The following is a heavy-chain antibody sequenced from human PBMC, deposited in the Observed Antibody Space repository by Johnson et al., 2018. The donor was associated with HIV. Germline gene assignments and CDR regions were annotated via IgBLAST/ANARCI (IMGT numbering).Heavy chain of an antibody. J-gene: IGHJ3*02. D-gene: IGHD5-24*01. V-gene: IGHV3-66*01. CDR2: LFSGGST. CDR1: GFTFSSYY. Sequence: VQLVESGGGLVQPGGSLRLSCAASGFTFSSYYMSWVRQAPGKGLEWVSVLFSGGSTYYAYSVKGRFTISRDNSKNTLYLQMNSLRAEDTAVYYCARACRDGYTCDAFDIWGQGTMVTVSS. CDR3: ARACRDGYTCDAFDI.